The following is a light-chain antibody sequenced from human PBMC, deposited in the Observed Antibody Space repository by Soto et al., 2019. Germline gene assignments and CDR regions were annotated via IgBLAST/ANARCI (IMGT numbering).Light chain of an antibody. J-gene: IGKJ5*01. Sequence: MTQSPSSVSASVGDRVTITCRASQSVSSNLAWYQQKPGQAPRLLIYGASTRATGIPARFSGSGSGTEFTLTISSLEPEDFAVYYCQQRSNWPVTFGQGTRLEIK. CDR3: QQRSNWPVT. CDR1: QSVSSN. CDR2: GAS. V-gene: IGKV3-15*01.